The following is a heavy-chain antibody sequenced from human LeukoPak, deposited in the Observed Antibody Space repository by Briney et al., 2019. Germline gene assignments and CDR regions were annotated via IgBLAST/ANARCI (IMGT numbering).Heavy chain of an antibody. CDR2: ISWNSGSI. CDR1: GFTFDDYA. Sequence: GRSLRLSCAASGFTFDDYAMHWVRQAPGKGLEWVSGISWNSGSIGYADSVKGRFTISRDNAKNSLYLQMNSLRAEDTALYYCAKAGSSVTPSFDYWGQGTLVTVSS. V-gene: IGHV3-9*01. J-gene: IGHJ4*02. D-gene: IGHD4-11*01. CDR3: AKAGSSVTPSFDY.